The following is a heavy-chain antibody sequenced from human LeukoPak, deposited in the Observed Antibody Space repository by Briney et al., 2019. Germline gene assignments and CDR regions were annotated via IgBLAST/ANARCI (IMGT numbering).Heavy chain of an antibody. J-gene: IGHJ4*02. D-gene: IGHD6-13*01. CDR3: AARIAAAGGFDY. CDR2: FDPEDGET. Sequence: ASVKVSCKVSGYTLTELSMHWVRQAPGKGLEWMGGFDPEDGETIYAQKFQGRVTMTEDTSTDTAYMELSSLRSEDTAVYYCAARIAAAGGFDYWGQGTLVTVSS. V-gene: IGHV1-24*01. CDR1: GYTLTELS.